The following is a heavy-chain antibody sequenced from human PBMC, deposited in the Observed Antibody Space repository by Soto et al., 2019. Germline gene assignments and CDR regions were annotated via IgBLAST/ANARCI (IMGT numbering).Heavy chain of an antibody. V-gene: IGHV4-30-4*01. CDR3: ARAGPYYDSSGSPPGCIHP. CDR1: GGSISSGDYY. CDR2: IYYSGST. J-gene: IGHJ5*02. D-gene: IGHD3-22*01. Sequence: SETLSLTCTVSGGSISSGDYYWSWIRQPPGKGLEWIGYIYYSGSTYYNPSLKSRVTISVDTSKNQFSLKLSSVTAADTAVYYCARAGPYYDSSGSPPGCIHPWGQGILVTGSS.